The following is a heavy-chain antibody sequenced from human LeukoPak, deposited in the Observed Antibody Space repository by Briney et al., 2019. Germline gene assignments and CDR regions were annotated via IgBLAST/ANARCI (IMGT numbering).Heavy chain of an antibody. CDR1: GFTLSNYW. D-gene: IGHD3-22*01. CDR2: LRDGGSNK. Sequence: GALRLFWARAGFTLSNYWKDRGRQGPRKGVGGGAGLRDGGSNKYYADSVKGRFTISRDNSKNTLYLQMNSLRAEDTAVYYCARSYYYDSSGYYLRDFDYWGQGTLVTVSS. V-gene: IGHV3-33*01. CDR3: ARSYYYDSSGYYLRDFDY. J-gene: IGHJ4*02.